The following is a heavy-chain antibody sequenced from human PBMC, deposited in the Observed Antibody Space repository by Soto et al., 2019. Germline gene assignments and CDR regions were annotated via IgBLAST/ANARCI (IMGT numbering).Heavy chain of an antibody. CDR3: AHXALGGSIYYYYYYGMDV. J-gene: IGHJ6*02. V-gene: IGHV2-5*02. CDR2: IYWDDDK. Sequence: SGPTLVNPTQTLTLTCTFSGFSLSTSGVGVGWIRQPPGKALEWLALIYWDDDKRYSPSLKSRLTITKDTSKNQVVLTMTNMDPVDTATYYCAHXALGGSIYYYYYYGMDVWGQGTTVTVSS. CDR1: GFSLSTSGVG. D-gene: IGHD3-3*02.